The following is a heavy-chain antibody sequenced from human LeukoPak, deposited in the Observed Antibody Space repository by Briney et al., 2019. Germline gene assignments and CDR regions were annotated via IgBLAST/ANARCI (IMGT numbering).Heavy chain of an antibody. D-gene: IGHD3-16*01. J-gene: IGHJ3*02. CDR3: ARSLLGVLAFDI. CDR1: GFTFSSYS. CDR2: ISSSSSTI. Sequence: GRSLRLSCAASGFTFSSYSMNWVRQAPGKGLEWVSYISSSSSTIYYADSVKGRFTISRDNAKNSLYLQMNSLRDEGTAVYYCARSLLGVLAFDIWGQGTMVTVSS. V-gene: IGHV3-48*02.